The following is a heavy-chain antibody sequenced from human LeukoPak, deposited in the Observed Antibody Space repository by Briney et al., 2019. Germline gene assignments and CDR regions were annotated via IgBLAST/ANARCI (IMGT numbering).Heavy chain of an antibody. CDR1: GYTFTGYY. CDR3: ARDPGYCSSTSCPMGY. CDR2: INPNSGGT. V-gene: IGHV1-2*02. D-gene: IGHD2-2*01. J-gene: IGHJ4*02. Sequence: ASVKVSCKAPGYTFTGYYMHWVRQAPGQGLEWMGWINPNSGGTNYAQKFQGRVTMTRDTSISTAYMELSRLRSDDTAVYYCARDPGYCSSTSCPMGYWGQGTLVTVSS.